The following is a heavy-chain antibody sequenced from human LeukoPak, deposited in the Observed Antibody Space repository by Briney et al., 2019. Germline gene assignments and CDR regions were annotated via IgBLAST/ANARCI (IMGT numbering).Heavy chain of an antibody. J-gene: IGHJ4*02. CDR3: VKGSGDTRYGDYSPFDS. Sequence: PSETLSLTCTVSGDSISTYYWSWIRQPPGKGLEWMGYIYYSGSTKYNPSLRSRVTISVDTSRSQISLRLSSVTAADTAVYYCVKGSGDTRYGDYSPFDSWGQGTLVTVSS. V-gene: IGHV4-59*01. CDR1: GDSISTYY. D-gene: IGHD4-17*01. CDR2: IYYSGST.